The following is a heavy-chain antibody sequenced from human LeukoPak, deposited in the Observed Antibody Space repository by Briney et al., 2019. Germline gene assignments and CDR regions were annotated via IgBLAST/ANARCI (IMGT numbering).Heavy chain of an antibody. CDR3: ARVGYNWNLWFDF. D-gene: IGHD1-7*01. Sequence: PSETLSLTCTVSGYSMSSGYYWGWIRQPPGKGLQWIGSIFHSGNNYYNPSLKSRVTISVDTSKNQFSLKVNSVTAADTAVYYCARVGYNWNLWFDFWGQGTTVTVSS. J-gene: IGHJ3*01. V-gene: IGHV4-38-2*02. CDR2: IFHSGNN. CDR1: GYSMSSGYY.